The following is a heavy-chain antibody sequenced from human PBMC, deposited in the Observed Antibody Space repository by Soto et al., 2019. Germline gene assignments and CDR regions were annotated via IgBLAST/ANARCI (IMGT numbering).Heavy chain of an antibody. CDR1: GYTFTSYD. J-gene: IGHJ4*02. D-gene: IGHD4-4*01. V-gene: IGHV1-8*01. CDR2: MNPNSGNT. CDR3: ALFSMTTVTTSLDY. Sequence: GASVKVSCKASGYTFTSYDINWVRQATGQGLEWMGWMNPNSGNTGYAQKFQGRVTMTRNTSISTAYMELSSLRSEDTAVYYCALFSMTTVTTSLDYWGQGTLVTVSS.